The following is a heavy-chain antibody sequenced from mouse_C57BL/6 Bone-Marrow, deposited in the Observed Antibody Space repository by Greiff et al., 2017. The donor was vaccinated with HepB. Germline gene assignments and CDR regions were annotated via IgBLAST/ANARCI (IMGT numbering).Heavy chain of an antibody. CDR1: GFNIKDYY. CDR3: ADYGNYAWFAY. D-gene: IGHD2-1*01. J-gene: IGHJ3*01. CDR2: IDPEDGET. Sequence: EVQLKESGAELVKPGASVKLSCTASGFNIKDYYMHWVKQRTEKGLEWIGRIDPEDGETKYAPKFQGKATITADTSSNTAYLQLSSLTSEDTAVYYCADYGNYAWFAYWGQGTLVTVSA. V-gene: IGHV14-2*01.